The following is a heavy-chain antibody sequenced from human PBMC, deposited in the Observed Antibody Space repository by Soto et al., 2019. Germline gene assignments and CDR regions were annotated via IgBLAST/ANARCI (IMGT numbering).Heavy chain of an antibody. CDR3: AREGRGKKAGYNGLVSLGY. J-gene: IGHJ4*02. CDR1: GSSFSNYV. Sequence: QVQLVQSGAEVKTPGSSLKVSCKVSGSSFSNYVISWVRQAPGHGLEWLGRIIPIFNSTKYAQSFQGRVTITADKATSTASLELSSLRSDDTAVYYCAREGRGKKAGYNGLVSLGYWGQGTLGTVSS. D-gene: IGHD2-2*02. V-gene: IGHV1-69*06. CDR2: IIPIFNST.